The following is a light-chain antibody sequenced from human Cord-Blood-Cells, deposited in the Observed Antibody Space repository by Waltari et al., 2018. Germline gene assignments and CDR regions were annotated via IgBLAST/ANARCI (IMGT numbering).Light chain of an antibody. J-gene: IGKJ4*01. V-gene: IGKV1-39*01. CDR3: QQSYSTPPLT. CDR1: QSISSY. Sequence: DIQITQSPSSLSASVVDKVTITCRASQSISSYLNWYQQKPGKAPKLLIYAASSLQSGVPSRFSGSGSGTDFTLTISSLQPEDFATYYCQQSYSTPPLTFGGGTKVEIK. CDR2: AAS.